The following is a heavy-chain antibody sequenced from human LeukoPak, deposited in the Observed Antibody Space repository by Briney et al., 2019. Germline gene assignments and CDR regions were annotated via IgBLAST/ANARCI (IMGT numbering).Heavy chain of an antibody. CDR1: GFTFSSYS. CDR3: ASGYGLQLNWLDP. CDR2: ISSSSGDI. V-gene: IGHV3-21*01. J-gene: IGHJ5*02. D-gene: IGHD2-2*03. Sequence: GGSLRLSCVASGFTFSSYSMNWVRQAPGKGLEWVSSISSSSGDIYYADSMKGRFTVSRDNAKNSLYLQMNSLRAEDTAVYYCASGYGLQLNWLDPWGQGTLVTVSS.